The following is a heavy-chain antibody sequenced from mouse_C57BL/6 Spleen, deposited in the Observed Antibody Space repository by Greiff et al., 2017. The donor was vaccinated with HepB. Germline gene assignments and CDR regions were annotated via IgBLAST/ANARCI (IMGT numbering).Heavy chain of an antibody. CDR3: ARFYDVHYYAMDY. CDR2: INPNNGGT. Sequence: EVQLQESGPELVKPGASVKIPCKASGYTFTDYNMDWVKQSHGKSLEWIGDINPNNGGTIYNQKFKGKATLTVDKSSSTAYMELRSLTSEDTAVYYCARFYDVHYYAMDYWGQGTSVTVSS. V-gene: IGHV1-18*01. D-gene: IGHD2-12*01. CDR1: GYTFTDYN. J-gene: IGHJ4*01.